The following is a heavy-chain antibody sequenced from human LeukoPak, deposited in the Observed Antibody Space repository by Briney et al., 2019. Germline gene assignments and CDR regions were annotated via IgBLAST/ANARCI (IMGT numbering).Heavy chain of an antibody. CDR3: ARGRFLEWLPVPDY. D-gene: IGHD3-3*01. CDR1: GFIFSSYW. J-gene: IGHJ4*02. CDR2: INTDGSST. Sequence: PGGSLRLSCAASGFIFSSYWMHWVRHAPGKGLAWVSRINTDGSSTSYADSVKGRFTISRDNAKNSLYLQMNSLRSEDTALYYCARGRFLEWLPVPDYWGQGTLVTVSS. V-gene: IGHV3-74*01.